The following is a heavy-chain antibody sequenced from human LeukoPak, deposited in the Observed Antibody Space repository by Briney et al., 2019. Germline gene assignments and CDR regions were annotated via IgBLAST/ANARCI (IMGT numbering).Heavy chain of an antibody. CDR2: IYYSGNT. CDR1: DGSITNSFYY. D-gene: IGHD1-26*01. Sequence: PSETLSLTCTVSDGSITNSFYYWGWIRQPPGKGLEWIGNIYYSGNTFHKSSLKSRVTISVDTSKNQFSLKLSSVTAADTAVYYCARDPARGSGSYYVWFDPWGQGTLVTVSS. J-gene: IGHJ5*02. CDR3: ARDPARGSGSYYVWFDP. V-gene: IGHV4-39*07.